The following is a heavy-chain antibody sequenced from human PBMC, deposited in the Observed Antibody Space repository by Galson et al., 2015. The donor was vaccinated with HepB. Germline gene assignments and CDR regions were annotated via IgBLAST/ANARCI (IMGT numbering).Heavy chain of an antibody. CDR2: TYFRSQWRI. Sequence: CAISGDSVTSNSAVWNWIRQPPSRGLEWLGRTYFRSQWRIDYSVSVKSRITINADTSQNQFSLHLNSMTPEDTAVYYCAYGSDVWGQGTTVIVSS. CDR1: GDSVTSNSAV. J-gene: IGHJ6*02. CDR3: AYGSDV. V-gene: IGHV6-1*01.